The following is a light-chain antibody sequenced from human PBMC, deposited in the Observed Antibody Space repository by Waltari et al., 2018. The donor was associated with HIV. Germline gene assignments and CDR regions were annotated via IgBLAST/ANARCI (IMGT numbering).Light chain of an antibody. J-gene: IGLJ1*01. CDR3: SSYTSTSTVYV. V-gene: IGLV2-14*03. CDR1: SSDVGGYNS. Sequence: ISCTGTSSDVGGYNSVSWYQLHPGKAPKLMIYAVSNRPSGVSNRFSGSKSDNTASLTISGLQAEDEADYYCSSYTSTSTVYVFGTGTEVTVL. CDR2: AVS.